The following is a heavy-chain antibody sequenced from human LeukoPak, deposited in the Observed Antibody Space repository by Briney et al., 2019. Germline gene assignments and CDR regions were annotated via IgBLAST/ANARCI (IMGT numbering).Heavy chain of an antibody. Sequence: GRSLRLSCAASGFSFNDYAMHWVRQAPGKGLEWVSGINWNSGSIGYADSVKGRFTISRENAKNSLYLQMNSLRAEDTAVYYCARDADGPGSLIDYWGQGTLVTVSS. D-gene: IGHD2-8*01. CDR3: ARDADGPGSLIDY. CDR1: GFSFNDYA. CDR2: INWNSGSI. J-gene: IGHJ4*02. V-gene: IGHV3-9*01.